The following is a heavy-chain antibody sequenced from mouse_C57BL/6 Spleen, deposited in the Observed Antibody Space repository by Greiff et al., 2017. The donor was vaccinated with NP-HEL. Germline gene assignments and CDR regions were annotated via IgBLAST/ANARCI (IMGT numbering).Heavy chain of an antibody. D-gene: IGHD1-1*01. CDR3: AREGSPKRYAMDY. V-gene: IGHV1-50*01. CDR2: IDPSDSYT. CDR1: GYTFTSYW. Sequence: QVQLQQPGAELVKPGASVKLSCKASGYTFTSYWMQWVKQRPGQGLEWIGEIDPSDSYTNYNQQFKGKATLTVDTSSSTAYMQLSSLTSEDAAVYYCAREGSPKRYAMDYWGQGTSVTVSS. J-gene: IGHJ4*01.